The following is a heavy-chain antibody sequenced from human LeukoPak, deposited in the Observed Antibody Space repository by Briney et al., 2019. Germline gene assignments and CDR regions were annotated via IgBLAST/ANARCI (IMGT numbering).Heavy chain of an antibody. Sequence: GGSLRLSCAASGFIFSSYAMHWVRQAPGKGLEGVAVISYNGNKKDYVDSVKGRFTISRDNSKNTLYLQMNSLRAEDTAVYYCARGNYDILSGSAMDVWGKGTTVTVSS. CDR1: GFIFSSYA. V-gene: IGHV3-30*04. J-gene: IGHJ6*03. CDR2: ISYNGNKK. D-gene: IGHD3-9*01. CDR3: ARGNYDILSGSAMDV.